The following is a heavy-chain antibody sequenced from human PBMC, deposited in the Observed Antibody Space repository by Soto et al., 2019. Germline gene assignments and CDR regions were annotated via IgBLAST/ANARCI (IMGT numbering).Heavy chain of an antibody. CDR3: ARDLMEEGLEGIAAAGTGRRGYYYGMDV. J-gene: IGHJ6*02. Sequence: TGGSLRLSCAASGFTFSSYGMHWVRQAPGKGLEWVAGIWYDGSNKYYADSVKGRFTISRDNSKNTLYLQMNSLRAEDTAVYYCARDLMEEGLEGIAAAGTGRRGYYYGMDVWGQGTTVTVSS. CDR2: IWYDGSNK. D-gene: IGHD6-13*01. CDR1: GFTFSSYG. V-gene: IGHV3-33*01.